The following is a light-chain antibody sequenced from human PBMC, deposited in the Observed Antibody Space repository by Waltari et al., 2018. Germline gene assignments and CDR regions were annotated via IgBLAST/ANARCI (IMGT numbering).Light chain of an antibody. CDR1: QGVHDN. Sequence: EVVTTQSPVTLSVSPGERATLSCRASQGVHDNLAWYQQKPGQAPRLLIYGASTRATGVPARFSASGSGTDFTLTITSLQSEDFALYYCQQYNKWPPLTFGGGTKVEIK. V-gene: IGKV3-15*01. J-gene: IGKJ4*01. CDR3: QQYNKWPPLT. CDR2: GAS.